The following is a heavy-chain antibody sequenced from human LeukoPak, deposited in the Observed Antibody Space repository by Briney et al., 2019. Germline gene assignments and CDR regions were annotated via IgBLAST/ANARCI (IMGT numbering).Heavy chain of an antibody. V-gene: IGHV3-23*01. CDR2: IRTSGDGT. D-gene: IGHD3-22*01. CDR3: AKHAGYYSFHN. CDR1: GFTFSSSA. J-gene: IGHJ1*01. Sequence: GGSLRLSCAASGFTFSSSAMSWVRQAPGKGPEWVSTIRTSGDGTYYADSVQGRFTISRDNSKNTLYLQMNSLRPEDTALYYCAKHAGYYSFHNWGQGTLVTVSS.